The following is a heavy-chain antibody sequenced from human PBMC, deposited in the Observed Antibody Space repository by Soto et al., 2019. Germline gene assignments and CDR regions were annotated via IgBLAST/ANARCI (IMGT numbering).Heavy chain of an antibody. J-gene: IGHJ6*02. CDR3: AGGHDAVVQAGRRENHYYYRMDV. CDR2: IQEYGNGK. Sequence: GCALRLSCAASGFTFSNYWMNWVRQAPGKGLEWVANIQEYGNGKQYVDTGKGRFTIFRDNSLNTLFLKMDSLKTEDTAVYYCAGGHDAVVQAGRRENHYYYRMDVWGQGTKVTVSS. V-gene: IGHV3-7*03. D-gene: IGHD2-2*01. CDR1: GFTFSNYW.